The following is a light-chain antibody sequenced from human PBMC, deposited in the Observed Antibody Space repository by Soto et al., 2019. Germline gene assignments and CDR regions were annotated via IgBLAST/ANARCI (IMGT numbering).Light chain of an antibody. V-gene: IGKV3-20*01. Sequence: EIVLTQSPGTLSLSPGEGATLSCRASESISSSYLAWYQQRPGQSPRLLIYAASSRAAGIPDRFSGSGSGADFTLTISRLEPEDFATYYCQQYNGYPYTFGQGTKLEIK. CDR1: ESISSSY. CDR3: QQYNGYPYT. CDR2: AAS. J-gene: IGKJ2*01.